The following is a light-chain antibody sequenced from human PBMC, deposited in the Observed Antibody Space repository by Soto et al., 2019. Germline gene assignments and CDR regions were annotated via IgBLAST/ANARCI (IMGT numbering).Light chain of an antibody. CDR2: AAS. CDR1: QSISSW. J-gene: IGKJ3*01. V-gene: IGKV1-12*01. Sequence: DIQMTQSPSTVSASVGDRVTITCRASQSISSWLAWYQQKPGKAPKLLIYAASSLQSGVPSRFSGSGSGTDFTLTISSLQPEDFATYYCQQANSFHTFGPGTKVDIK. CDR3: QQANSFHT.